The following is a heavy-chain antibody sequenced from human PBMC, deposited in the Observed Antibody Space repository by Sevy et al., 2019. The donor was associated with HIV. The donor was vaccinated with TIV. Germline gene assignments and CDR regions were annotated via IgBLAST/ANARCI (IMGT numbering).Heavy chain of an antibody. D-gene: IGHD2-2*01. J-gene: IGHJ6*02. CDR1: GYTFTTYD. Sequence: ASVKVSCKASGYTFTTYDINWVRQATGQGLEWMGWMNPNSRNTGCAQKFQGRVTMTRNTSIETAYMELSSLRSEDTAVYYCARSLSTSYYYYHAMDVWGQGTTVTVSS. CDR3: ARSLSTSYYYYHAMDV. V-gene: IGHV1-8*01. CDR2: MNPNSRNT.